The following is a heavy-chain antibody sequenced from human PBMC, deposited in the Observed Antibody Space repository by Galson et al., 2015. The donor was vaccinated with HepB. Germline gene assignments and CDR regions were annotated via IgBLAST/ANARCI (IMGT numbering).Heavy chain of an antibody. CDR1: GFTFSNYP. D-gene: IGHD3-3*01. CDR2: ISFDGNNQ. V-gene: IGHV3-30*04. J-gene: IGHJ4*02. CDR3: ARGAVRIFGVVPDS. Sequence: SLRLSCAASGFTFSNYPMYWVRQAPGKGLEWVAVISFDGNNQYHADSLKGRFTISRDNSKNTLYLQMNILRPEDTAVYYCARGAVRIFGVVPDSWGQGTLVTVSS.